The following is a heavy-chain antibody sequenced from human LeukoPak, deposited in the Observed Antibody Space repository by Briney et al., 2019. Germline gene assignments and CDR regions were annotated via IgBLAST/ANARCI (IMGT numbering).Heavy chain of an antibody. CDR2: IYHSGST. CDR3: ASFQQDKLELRHY. V-gene: IGHV4-4*02. J-gene: IGHJ4*02. Sequence: KTSETLSLTCAVSGGSISSSNWWSWVRQPPGKGLEWIGEIYHSGSTNYNPSLKSRVTISVDKSKNQFSLKLSSVTAADTAVYYCASFQQDKLELRHYWGQGTLVTVSS. D-gene: IGHD1-7*01. CDR1: GGSISSSNW.